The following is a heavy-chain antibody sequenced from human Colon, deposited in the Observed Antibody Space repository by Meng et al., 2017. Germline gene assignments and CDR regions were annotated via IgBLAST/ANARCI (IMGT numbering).Heavy chain of an antibody. V-gene: IGHV3-7*01. D-gene: IGHD6-19*01. CDR3: ASRPYSSGWYGAFGV. Sequence: GESLKISCAASGFTFSSHWMSWVRQAPGKGLEWVANIKYDGSEKYYVDSVTGRFTISRDNDKNSLYLQMNSLRAEDTSVYYCASRPYSSGWYGAFGVWGKGTMVTVSS. J-gene: IGHJ3*01. CDR1: GFTFSSHW. CDR2: IKYDGSEK.